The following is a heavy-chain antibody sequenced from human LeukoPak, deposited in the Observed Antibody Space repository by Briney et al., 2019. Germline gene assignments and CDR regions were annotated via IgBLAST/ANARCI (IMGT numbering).Heavy chain of an antibody. Sequence: ASVKVSCTASGYDFTAYYIHWVRQAPGQGLEWMGWINPNSGGTNSAQKFQGRVTMTRDTSISTAYMELSRLRSDDTAVYYCATFHPELELGPLFDYWGQGTLVTVSS. CDR1: GYDFTAYY. J-gene: IGHJ4*02. D-gene: IGHD1-7*01. CDR3: ATFHPELELGPLFDY. V-gene: IGHV1-2*02. CDR2: INPNSGGT.